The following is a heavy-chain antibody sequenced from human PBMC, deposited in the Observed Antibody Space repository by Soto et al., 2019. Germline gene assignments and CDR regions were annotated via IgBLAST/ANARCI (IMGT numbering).Heavy chain of an antibody. CDR3: ARDSPTTMVGAFDI. Sequence: ASVKVSCKASGGTFSSYAISWVRQAPGQGLEWMGGIIPIFGTANYAQKFQGRVTITADESTSTAYMELSSLRSEDTAVYYCARDSPTTMVGAFDIWGQGTMVTFSS. D-gene: IGHD3-10*01. CDR1: GGTFSSYA. V-gene: IGHV1-69*13. J-gene: IGHJ3*02. CDR2: IIPIFGTA.